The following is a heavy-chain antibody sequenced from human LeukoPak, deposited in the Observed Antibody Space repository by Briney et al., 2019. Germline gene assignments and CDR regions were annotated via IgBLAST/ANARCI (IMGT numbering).Heavy chain of an antibody. Sequence: GASVKVSCKASGGTFSSQAISWVRQAPGQGLEWMGGIIPIFGTANYAQKFQGKVTITADKSTSTVYMALSSLRSEDTAVYYCARGPDSSTYYYFYWGQGTLVTVSP. CDR2: IIPIFGTA. V-gene: IGHV1-69*06. CDR1: GGTFSSQA. J-gene: IGHJ4*02. CDR3: ARGPDSSTYYYFY. D-gene: IGHD3-22*01.